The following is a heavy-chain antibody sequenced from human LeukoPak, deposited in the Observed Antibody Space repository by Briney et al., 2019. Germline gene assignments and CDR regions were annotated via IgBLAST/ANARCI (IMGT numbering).Heavy chain of an antibody. V-gene: IGHV1-69*13. CDR3: ARALYYYGPNAFDI. CDR1: GGTFSSYA. Sequence: SVKVSCKASGGTFSSYAISWMRQAPGQGLEWMGGITPIFGTANYAQKFQGRVTITADESTSTAYMELSSLRSEDTAVYYCARALYYYGPNAFDIWGQGTMVTVSS. J-gene: IGHJ3*02. CDR2: ITPIFGTA. D-gene: IGHD3-10*01.